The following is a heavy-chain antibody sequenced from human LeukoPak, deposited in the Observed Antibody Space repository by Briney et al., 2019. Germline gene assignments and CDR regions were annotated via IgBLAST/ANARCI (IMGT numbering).Heavy chain of an antibody. V-gene: IGHV3-23*01. Sequence: GGSLRLSCAASGFIFSSYWMAWVRQAPGKGLEWVSSISASGVMTYYADSVKGRFTVSRDTSKNSLYLQMSSLTAADTAVYYCAKDRSIGTYYTFDHWGQGTLVTVSS. CDR1: GFIFSSYW. J-gene: IGHJ4*02. CDR2: ISASGVMT. CDR3: AKDRSIGTYYTFDH. D-gene: IGHD1-26*01.